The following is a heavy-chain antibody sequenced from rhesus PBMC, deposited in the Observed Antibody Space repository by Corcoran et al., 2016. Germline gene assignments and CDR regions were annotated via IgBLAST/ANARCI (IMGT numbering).Heavy chain of an antibody. CDR2: ISGSGVST. J-gene: IGHJ6*01. V-gene: IGHV4-173*01. D-gene: IGHD3-3*01. Sequence: LQLQESGPGLVKPSETLSLTRAVSAGSISMYYSTCIRQPPATGHACSGHISGSGVSTDYNPSLKSRVTISTVTSNNQFALKLSSVTAADTAVYYCAREPESYNFWSGYYGLDSWGQGVVVTVSS. CDR1: AGSISMYY. CDR3: AREPESYNFWSGYYGLDS.